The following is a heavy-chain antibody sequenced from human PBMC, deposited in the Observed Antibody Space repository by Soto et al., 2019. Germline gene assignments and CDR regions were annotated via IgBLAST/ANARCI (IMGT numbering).Heavy chain of an antibody. D-gene: IGHD1-26*01. CDR3: ASSGSYRLDY. CDR2: ISSSSSSK. Sequence: EGQLLESGGGLVQPGGSLRLSCVASGFTFSDYAMSWVRQAPGKGLEWVSYISSSSSSKYYADSVKGRFTISRDNGENSLYLQINSLRDEDTAVYYCASSGSYRLDYWGQGTLVTVSS. V-gene: IGHV3-48*02. CDR1: GFTFSDYA. J-gene: IGHJ4*02.